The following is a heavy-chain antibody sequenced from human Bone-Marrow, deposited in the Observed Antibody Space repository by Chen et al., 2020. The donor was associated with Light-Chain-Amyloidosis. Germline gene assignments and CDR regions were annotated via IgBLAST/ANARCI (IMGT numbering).Heavy chain of an antibody. CDR3: AREGVGDTDAFDI. V-gene: IGHV3-48*01. CDR2: INRSGRSI. Sequence: DVRLVESGGGLVQPGGSLRLSCAASGFSFSDYSMNWVRQAPGKGLEWLSYINRSGRSIHYADSVKGRITISRDNGKNSLYLQMNSLRAEDTATYYCAREGVGDTDAFDIWGQGTMIIVSP. J-gene: IGHJ3*02. CDR1: GFSFSDYS. D-gene: IGHD1-26*01.